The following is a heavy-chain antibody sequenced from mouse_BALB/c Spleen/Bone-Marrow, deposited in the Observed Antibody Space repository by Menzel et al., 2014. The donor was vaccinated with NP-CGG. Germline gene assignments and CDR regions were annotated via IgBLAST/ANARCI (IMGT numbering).Heavy chain of an antibody. CDR3: ARRDDGSYNFDY. CDR1: GFTFSSFG. V-gene: IGHV5-17*02. J-gene: IGHJ2*01. D-gene: IGHD2-3*01. CDR2: ISSGSSTI. Sequence: EVKLVESGGGLVQPGGSRKLSCAASGFTFSSFGMHWVRQAPEKGLEWVAYISSGSSTIYYADTVKGRFTISRDNPKNTLFLQMTRLRSEDTAMYYCARRDDGSYNFDYWGQGTTLTVSS.